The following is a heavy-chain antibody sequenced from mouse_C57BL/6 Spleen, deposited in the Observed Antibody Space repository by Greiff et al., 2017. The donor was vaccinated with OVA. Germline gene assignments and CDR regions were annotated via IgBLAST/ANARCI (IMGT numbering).Heavy chain of an antibody. D-gene: IGHD1-1*01. J-gene: IGHJ3*01. Sequence: QVHVKQSGAELVRPGASVTLSCKASGYTFTDYEMHWVKQTPVHGLEWIGAIDPETGGTAYNQKFKGKAILTADKSSSTAYMELRSLTSEDSAVYYCTRKAYGSSGFAYWGQGTLVTVSA. CDR3: TRKAYGSSGFAY. CDR1: GYTFTDYE. CDR2: IDPETGGT. V-gene: IGHV1-15*01.